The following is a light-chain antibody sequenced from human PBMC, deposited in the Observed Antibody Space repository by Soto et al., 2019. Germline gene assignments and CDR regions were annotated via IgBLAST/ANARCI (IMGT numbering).Light chain of an antibody. CDR2: EGS. Sequence: QSVLTQPASVSGSPGQSITISCTGTSSDVGSYNLVSWYQQHPGKAPKLMIYEGSKRPSGVSNRFSGSKSGNTASLTISGLQAEDESDYCCCSYAVSSTLVVFGGGTKLTVL. V-gene: IGLV2-23*01. CDR1: SSDVGSYNL. J-gene: IGLJ2*01. CDR3: CSYAVSSTLVV.